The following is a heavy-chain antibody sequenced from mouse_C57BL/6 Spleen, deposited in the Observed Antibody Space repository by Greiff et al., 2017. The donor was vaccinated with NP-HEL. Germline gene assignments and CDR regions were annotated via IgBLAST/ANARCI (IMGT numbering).Heavy chain of an antibody. CDR2: ISSGSSTI. CDR1: GFTFSDYG. V-gene: IGHV5-17*01. Sequence: EVQRVDSGGGLVKPGGSLKLSCAASGFTFSDYGMHWVRQAPEKGLEWVAYISSGSSTIYYADTVKGRFTISRDNAKNTLFLQMTSLRSEDTAMYYCARDYYGSSQAWFAYWGQGTLVTVSA. J-gene: IGHJ3*01. CDR3: ARDYYGSSQAWFAY. D-gene: IGHD1-1*01.